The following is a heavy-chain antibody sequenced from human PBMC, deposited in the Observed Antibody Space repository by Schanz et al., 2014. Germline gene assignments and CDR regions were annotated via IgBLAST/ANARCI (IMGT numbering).Heavy chain of an antibody. CDR1: GFTFSDYY. CDR2: LSGSGGST. V-gene: IGHV3-23*04. CDR3: AKARRKSNCSGGRCFHYSYYGMDV. D-gene: IGHD2-15*01. Sequence: VQLVESGGGLVKPGGSLRLSCAASGFTFSDYYMSWIRQAPGKGLEWVSALSGSGGSTYYADSVKGRFTISRDNSKNILYLQMNSLRAEDTAVYYCAKARRKSNCSGGRCFHYSYYGMDVWGQGTTVTVSS. J-gene: IGHJ6*02.